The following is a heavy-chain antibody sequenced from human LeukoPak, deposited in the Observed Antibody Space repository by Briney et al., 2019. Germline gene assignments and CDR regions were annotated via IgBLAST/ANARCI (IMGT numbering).Heavy chain of an antibody. D-gene: IGHD6-13*01. CDR2: FTSGGYS. Sequence: GGSLRLSWASSGFSVSSNYMSWVRQAAGKVVELGSLFTSGGYSFYADSVKGRFTISRDNSKNTLYLQRNSLRAEDTALYYCARRYRSSWLYFDNWGPGTLVTVSS. CDR1: GFSVSSNY. V-gene: IGHV3-66*01. CDR3: ARRYRSSWLYFDN. J-gene: IGHJ4*02.